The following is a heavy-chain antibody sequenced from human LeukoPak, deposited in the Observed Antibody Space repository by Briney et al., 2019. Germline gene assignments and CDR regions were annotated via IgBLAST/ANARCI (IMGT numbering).Heavy chain of an antibody. Sequence: GASVKVSCKVSGYTLTELSMHWVRQAPGKGLEWMGGFDPEDGETNYAQKFQGRVTITADKSTSTAYMELSSLRSEDTAVYYCAGNVDTAMVTMDYWGQGTLVTVSS. J-gene: IGHJ4*02. CDR2: FDPEDGET. D-gene: IGHD5-18*01. CDR1: GYTLTELS. CDR3: AGNVDTAMVTMDY. V-gene: IGHV1-24*01.